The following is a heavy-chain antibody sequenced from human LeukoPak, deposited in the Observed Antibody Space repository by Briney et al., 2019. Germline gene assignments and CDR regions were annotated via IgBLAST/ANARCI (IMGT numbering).Heavy chain of an antibody. D-gene: IGHD6-13*01. V-gene: IGHV3-23*01. CDR2: ISGSGGST. CDR1: GFTFSSYA. Sequence: GGSLRLSCAASGFTFSSYAMSWVRRAPGKGLEWVSAISGSGGSTYYADSVKGRFTISRDNSKNTLYLQMNSLRAEDTAVYYCAKGTSSSPLNDAFDIWGQGTMVTVSS. J-gene: IGHJ3*02. CDR3: AKGTSSSPLNDAFDI.